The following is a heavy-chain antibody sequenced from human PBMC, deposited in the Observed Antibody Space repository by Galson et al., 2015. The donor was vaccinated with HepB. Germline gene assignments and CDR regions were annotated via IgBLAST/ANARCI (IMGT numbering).Heavy chain of an antibody. D-gene: IGHD6-19*01. CDR3: ARSSGWSSDY. V-gene: IGHV3-7*03. CDR1: GFTFNSHW. J-gene: IGHJ4*02. Sequence: SLRLSCAASGFTFNSHWMTWVRQAPEKGLEWVGNIKQDGSEKNYMDSVKGRFTISRDNAKSSLYLQMNSLRVEDTAVYYCARSSGWSSDYWGQGTLVTVSS. CDR2: IKQDGSEK.